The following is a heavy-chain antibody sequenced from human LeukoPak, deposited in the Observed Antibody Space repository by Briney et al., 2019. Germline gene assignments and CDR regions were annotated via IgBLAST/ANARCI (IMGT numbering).Heavy chain of an antibody. CDR3: ARLPCSSSWSTCDS. V-gene: IGHV3-53*01. J-gene: IGHJ4*02. Sequence: GGSLRLSCVASGVTVSSNYMSWVRQAPGKGLEWVSVIYSGGSTYYADSVMGRFTISRDNSKNTLYLQMNSLRAEDTAVYYCARLPCSSSWSTCDSWGQGTLVTVSS. CDR1: GVTVSSNY. CDR2: IYSGGST. D-gene: IGHD6-13*01.